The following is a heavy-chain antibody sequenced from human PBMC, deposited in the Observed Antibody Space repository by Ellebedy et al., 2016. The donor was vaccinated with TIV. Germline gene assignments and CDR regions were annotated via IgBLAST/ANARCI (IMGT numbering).Heavy chain of an antibody. CDR3: ARHPLYSNGWIDY. Sequence: MPSETLSLTCAVSGDSITSSYWTWIRQPPGNSLEWLGNIYNGGSTSYNPSLKSRLTLSVDMSKKLLSLNLTSVTAADTAVYYCARHPLYSNGWIDYWGLGALVTVSS. J-gene: IGHJ4*02. CDR2: IYNGGST. D-gene: IGHD6-19*01. CDR1: GDSITSSY. V-gene: IGHV4-59*08.